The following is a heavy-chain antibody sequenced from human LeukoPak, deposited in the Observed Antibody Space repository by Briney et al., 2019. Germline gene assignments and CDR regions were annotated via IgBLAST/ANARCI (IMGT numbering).Heavy chain of an antibody. Sequence: GGSLRVSCAASGFTFSNYAMNWVRQAPGKGLEWVSVISGSAGSTFYADSVKGRFTISRDNSKSTLYLQINSLRAEDTAVYYCAKDIRTVTTRGYFDFWGQGTLVTVSS. CDR2: ISGSAGST. V-gene: IGHV3-23*01. CDR1: GFTFSNYA. J-gene: IGHJ4*02. CDR3: AKDIRTVTTRGYFDF. D-gene: IGHD4-17*01.